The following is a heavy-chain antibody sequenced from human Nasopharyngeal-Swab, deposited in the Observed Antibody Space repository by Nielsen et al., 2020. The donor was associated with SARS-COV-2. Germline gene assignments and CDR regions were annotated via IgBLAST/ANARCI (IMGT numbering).Heavy chain of an antibody. D-gene: IGHD3-22*01. Sequence: GGSLRLSCAASGFTFSDYYMSWIRQAPGKGLEWVSYISSSGNTIYYADSVEGRFTISRDNAKNSLYLQMNSLRAEDTAVYYCARTYYYDSSGYYYVWFDPWGQGTLVTVSS. J-gene: IGHJ5*02. CDR3: ARTYYYDSSGYYYVWFDP. CDR2: ISSSGNTI. V-gene: IGHV3-11*01. CDR1: GFTFSDYY.